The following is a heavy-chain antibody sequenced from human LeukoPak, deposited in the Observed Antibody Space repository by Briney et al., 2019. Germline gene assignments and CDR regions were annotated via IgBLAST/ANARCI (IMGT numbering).Heavy chain of an antibody. V-gene: IGHV3-21*01. D-gene: IGHD2-2*01. CDR2: ISSSSSYI. Sequence: GGSLRLSCAASGFTFSSYIMNWVRQAPGKGLEWVSSISSSSSYIYYADSLKGRFTISRDNAKNSLYLQMNSLRAEDTAVYYCARTTVAAATELFDYWGQGTLVTVSS. J-gene: IGHJ4*02. CDR3: ARTTVAAATELFDY. CDR1: GFTFSSYI.